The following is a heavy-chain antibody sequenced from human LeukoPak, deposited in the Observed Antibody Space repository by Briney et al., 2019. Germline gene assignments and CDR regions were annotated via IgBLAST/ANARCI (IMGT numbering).Heavy chain of an antibody. D-gene: IGHD3-10*01. V-gene: IGHV3-30*03. J-gene: IGHJ6*03. Sequence: GGSLRLSCAASGFTFSSYSMNWVRQAPGKGLEWVAVISYDGSNKYYADSVKGRFTISRDNSKNTLYLRMNSLRAEDTAVYYCARVLSGRGSLYSYYYYMDVWGKGTTVTIFS. CDR2: ISYDGSNK. CDR1: GFTFSSYS. CDR3: ARVLSGRGSLYSYYYYMDV.